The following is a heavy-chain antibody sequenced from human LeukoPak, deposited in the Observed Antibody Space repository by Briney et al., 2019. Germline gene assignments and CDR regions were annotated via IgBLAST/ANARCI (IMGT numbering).Heavy chain of an antibody. CDR1: GFTLSSYS. D-gene: IGHD5-12*01. J-gene: IGHJ4*02. CDR3: ARGPIVAPDY. Sequence: GGSLRLSCVASGFTLSSYSMNWVRQAPGKGLEGVSSISSSSSYIYHADSVKGRFTISRDNAKNSLYLQMNSLRAEDTAVYYCARGPIVAPDYWGQGTLVTVSS. V-gene: IGHV3-21*01. CDR2: ISSSSSYI.